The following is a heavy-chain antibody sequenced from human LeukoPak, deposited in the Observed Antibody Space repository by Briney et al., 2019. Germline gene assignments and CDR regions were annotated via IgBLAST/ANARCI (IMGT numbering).Heavy chain of an antibody. J-gene: IGHJ6*03. CDR2: IYYSGST. CDR3: ARGKTSYGPYYYYYMDV. V-gene: IGHV4-59*11. CDR1: GGSISSHY. D-gene: IGHD5-18*01. Sequence: PETLSLTCTVSGGSISSHYWSWIRQPPGKGLEWIGYIYYSGSTNYNPSLKSRVTISVDTSKNQFSLKLSSVTAADTAVYYCARGKTSYGPYYYYYMDVWGKGTTVTVSS.